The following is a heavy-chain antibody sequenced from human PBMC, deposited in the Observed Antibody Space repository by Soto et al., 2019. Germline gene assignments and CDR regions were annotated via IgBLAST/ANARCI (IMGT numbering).Heavy chain of an antibody. D-gene: IGHD6-13*01. CDR3: ARGAAAGTGYYYGMDV. J-gene: IGHJ6*02. Sequence: SETLSLTCTVSGGSISSYYWSWIRQPPGKGPEWIGDIYYSGSTNYNPSLKSRVTISVDTSKNQFSLKLSSVTAADTAVYYWARGAAAGTGYYYGMDVWGQGTTVTVS. CDR1: GGSISSYY. CDR2: IYYSGST. V-gene: IGHV4-59*01.